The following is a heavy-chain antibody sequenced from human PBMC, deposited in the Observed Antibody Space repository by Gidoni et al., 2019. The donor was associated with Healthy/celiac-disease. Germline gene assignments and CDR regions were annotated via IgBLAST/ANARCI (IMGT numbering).Heavy chain of an antibody. Sequence: EVQLLESGGGLVQPGGSLRVSCAVSGFTFIFYAMSWVRQAPGKGLGWVAAISGGGGSTYYADSVKGRFTISRDNSKNTLYLQMTSLRADDTAVYYCDYWGQGTLVTVSS. CDR2: ISGGGGST. CDR1: GFTFIFYA. CDR3: DY. J-gene: IGHJ4*02. V-gene: IGHV3-23*01.